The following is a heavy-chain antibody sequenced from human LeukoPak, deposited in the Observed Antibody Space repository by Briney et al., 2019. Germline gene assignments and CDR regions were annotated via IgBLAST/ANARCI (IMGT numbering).Heavy chain of an antibody. D-gene: IGHD4-11*01. CDR1: GGSISSYY. J-gene: IGHJ5*02. Sequence: SETLSLTCTVSGGSISSYYWSWIRQPPGKGLEWIGYIYTSGSTNYNPSLKSRVTISVGTSKNQFSLKLSSVTAADTAVYYCARDYSNWFDPWGQGTLVTVSS. CDR2: IYTSGST. CDR3: ARDYSNWFDP. V-gene: IGHV4-4*09.